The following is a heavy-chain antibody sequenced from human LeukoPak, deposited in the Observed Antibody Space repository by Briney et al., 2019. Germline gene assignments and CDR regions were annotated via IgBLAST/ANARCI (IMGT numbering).Heavy chain of an antibody. J-gene: IGHJ6*03. CDR1: GGSISSYY. V-gene: IGHV4-59*01. Sequence: SETLSLTCTVSGGSISSYYWSWIRQPPGKGLEWIGYIYYSGSTNYNPSLKSRVTISVDTSKNQFSLKLSSVTAADTAVYYCARKDYYYYYMDVWGKGTTVTVSS. CDR2: IYYSGST. CDR3: ARKDYYYYYMDV.